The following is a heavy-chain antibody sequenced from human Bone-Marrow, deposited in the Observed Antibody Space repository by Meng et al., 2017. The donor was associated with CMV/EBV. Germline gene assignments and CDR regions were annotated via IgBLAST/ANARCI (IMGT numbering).Heavy chain of an antibody. CDR2: ISSSGSTI. Sequence: GGSLRLSCAASGLTFSSYEMNWVRQAPGKGLEWVSYISSSGSTIYYADSVKGRFTISRDNAKNSLYLQMNSLRAEDTAVYYCARDGTTSRWDYYYGMDVWGQGTTVTVSS. J-gene: IGHJ6*01. CDR1: GLTFSSYE. V-gene: IGHV3-48*03. CDR3: ARDGTTSRWDYYYGMDV. D-gene: IGHD4-17*01.